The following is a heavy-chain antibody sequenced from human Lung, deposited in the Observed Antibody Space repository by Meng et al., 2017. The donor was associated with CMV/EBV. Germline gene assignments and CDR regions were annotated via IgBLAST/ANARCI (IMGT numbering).Heavy chain of an antibody. Sequence: GSLRLXCTVSGASVSSYTNYWSWIRQSPGKGLEWIGYIYYTGSTKYTPSLKSRVTMSVDTSKNHFSLKLSSVTAADTAVYYCARVHYDISTGYQFDLWGQGTXVTVYS. CDR2: IYYTGST. J-gene: IGHJ4*02. CDR1: GASVSSYTNY. CDR3: ARVHYDISTGYQFDL. D-gene: IGHD3-9*01. V-gene: IGHV4-61*03.